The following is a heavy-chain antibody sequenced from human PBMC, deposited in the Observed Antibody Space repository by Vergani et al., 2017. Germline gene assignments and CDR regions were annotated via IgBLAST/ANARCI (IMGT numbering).Heavy chain of an antibody. D-gene: IGHD5-24*01. CDR3: ARGIVEMATHRDI. CDR1: GFTVSSHY. V-gene: IGHV3-53*01. J-gene: IGHJ3*02. Sequence: EVQLVESGGGLIQPGGSLRLSCAASGFTVSSHYMSWVRQGPGKGLEWVAVIYSGGSTYYADSVKCRFTISGDNSKNTLYLQMNSLRAEDTAVYYCARGIVEMATHRDIWGQGTMVTVSS. CDR2: IYSGGST.